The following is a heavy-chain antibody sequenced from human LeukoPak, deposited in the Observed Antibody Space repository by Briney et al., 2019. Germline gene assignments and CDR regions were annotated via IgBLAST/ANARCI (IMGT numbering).Heavy chain of an antibody. V-gene: IGHV3-21*06. CDR3: ARENSGEGFDY. CDR2: ISSSTIYI. Sequence: TGGSLRLSCAASGFTFSSYSMNWVRQAPGKGLEWVSSISSSTIYIYDADSVKGRFTISRYNAKNTLYLEMNSLRAEDTAMYYCARENSGEGFDYWSQGTLVTVSS. J-gene: IGHJ4*02. D-gene: IGHD1-14*01. CDR1: GFTFSSYS.